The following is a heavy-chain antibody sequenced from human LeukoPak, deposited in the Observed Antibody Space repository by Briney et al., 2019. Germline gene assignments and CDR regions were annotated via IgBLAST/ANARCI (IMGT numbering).Heavy chain of an antibody. CDR3: ARDCTEVP. V-gene: IGHV1-46*01. CDR1: GYTFTSYY. J-gene: IGHJ5*02. CDR2: INPSGGST. Sequence: GASVKVSCKASGYTFTSYYMHWVRQAPGQGLEWMGIINPSGGSTSYAQKFQGRVTITRDTSASTAYVELSSLRSEDTAVYYCARDCTEVPWGQGTLVTVSS.